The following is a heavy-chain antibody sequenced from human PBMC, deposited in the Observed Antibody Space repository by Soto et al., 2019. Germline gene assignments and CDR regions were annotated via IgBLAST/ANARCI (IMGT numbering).Heavy chain of an antibody. CDR3: ARDGRGSSGYYYTHPFDP. J-gene: IGHJ5*02. CDR2: ISYDGSNK. CDR1: GFTFSSYA. V-gene: IGHV3-30-3*01. Sequence: PGGSLRLSCAASGFTFSSYAMHWVRQAPGKGLEWVAVISYDGSNKYYADSVKGRFTISRDNSKNTLYLQMNSLRAEDTAVYYCARDGRGSSGYYYTHPFDPWGQGTLVTVSS. D-gene: IGHD3-22*01.